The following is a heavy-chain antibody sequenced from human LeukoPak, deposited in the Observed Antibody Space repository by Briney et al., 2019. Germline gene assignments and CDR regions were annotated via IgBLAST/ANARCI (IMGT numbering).Heavy chain of an antibody. CDR3: AKGQELDDGVFDS. J-gene: IGHJ4*02. CDR1: GFTFSSIA. Sequence: QAGGSLRLSCAASGFTFSSIAMTWVRQAPGKGLEWVSRIRSNGDTTYNAESVKGRLTISRDNSNNTLYLQINSLRVEDTAIYYCAKGQELDDGVFDSWGQGTLVTVSS. D-gene: IGHD1-1*01. CDR2: IRSNGDTT. V-gene: IGHV3-23*01.